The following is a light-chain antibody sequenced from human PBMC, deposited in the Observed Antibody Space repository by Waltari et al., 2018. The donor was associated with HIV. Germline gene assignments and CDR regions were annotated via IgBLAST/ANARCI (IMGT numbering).Light chain of an antibody. Sequence: DIQMTQSPSTLSAYVGDRVTITCRASQSIRSWLACYKWKQGKAPKVLIYKAASLESGVPSRFSGSGSGTEFTLTISSLQPDDFATYYCQQYDSYSITFGQGTRLEIK. V-gene: IGKV1-5*03. CDR1: QSIRSW. CDR2: KAA. J-gene: IGKJ5*01. CDR3: QQYDSYSIT.